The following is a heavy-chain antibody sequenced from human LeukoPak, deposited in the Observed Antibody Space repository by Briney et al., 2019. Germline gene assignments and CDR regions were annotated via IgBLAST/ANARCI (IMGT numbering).Heavy chain of an antibody. D-gene: IGHD5-18*01. Sequence: SGGPLTLSCSASGFTFSSYIMYWVRQAPGKGLEWVAYISSSRSTIYYADSVKGRFTISRDNATNSPYLQMNSLRAADTAVYYCARDLNSYGYWGQGPLVTVSS. J-gene: IGHJ4*02. CDR2: ISSSRSTI. CDR1: GFTFSSYI. CDR3: ARDLNSYGY. V-gene: IGHV3-48*01.